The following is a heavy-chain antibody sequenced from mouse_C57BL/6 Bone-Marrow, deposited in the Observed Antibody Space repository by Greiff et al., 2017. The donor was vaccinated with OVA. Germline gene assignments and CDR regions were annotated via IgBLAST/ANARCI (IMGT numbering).Heavy chain of an antibody. CDR3: ALYGSSFYYYAMDY. CDR2: INPNYGTT. J-gene: IGHJ4*01. V-gene: IGHV1-39*01. Sequence: EVQLQQSGPELVKPGASVKISCKASGYSFTDYNMNWVKQSNGKSLEWIGVINPNYGTTSYNQKFKGKATLTVDQSSSAAYMQLNSLTSEDFAVYYWALYGSSFYYYAMDYWGQGTSVTVSS. D-gene: IGHD1-1*01. CDR1: GYSFTDYN.